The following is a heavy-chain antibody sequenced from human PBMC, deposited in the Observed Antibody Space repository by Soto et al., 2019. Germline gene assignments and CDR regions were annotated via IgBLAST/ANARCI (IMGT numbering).Heavy chain of an antibody. CDR2: ISSSSSKI. CDR3: TRGLNGDPVSDSFDI. Sequence: VGSLRLSCAASGFPFSGYSLNWVRQAPGKGLEWISYISSSSSKIFYTDSVKGRITISSDDSKNSLYLQMSSLRTEDTALYHCTRGLNGDPVSDSFDIWGQGTMVTVSS. D-gene: IGHD7-27*01. V-gene: IGHV3-48*01. CDR1: GFPFSGYS. J-gene: IGHJ3*02.